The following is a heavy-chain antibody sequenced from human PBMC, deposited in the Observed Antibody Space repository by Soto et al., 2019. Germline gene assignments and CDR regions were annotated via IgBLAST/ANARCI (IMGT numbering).Heavy chain of an antibody. V-gene: IGHV4-31*03. CDR2: IYYSGST. CDR1: GGSISSGGYY. CDR3: ARVAANWNDVAFDI. J-gene: IGHJ3*02. D-gene: IGHD1-1*01. Sequence: SETLSLTCTVSGGSISSGGYYWSWIRHHPGKGLEWIGYIYYSGSTYYNPSLKSRVTISVDTSKNQFSLKLSSVTAADTAVYYCARVAANWNDVAFDIWGKGTMVTVSS.